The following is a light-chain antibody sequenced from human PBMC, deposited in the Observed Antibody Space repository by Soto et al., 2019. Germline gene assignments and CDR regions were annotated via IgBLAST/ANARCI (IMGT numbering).Light chain of an antibody. CDR1: QSVSDG. Sequence: EIRISQSPSTLSAYVGDRVTIRCRVSQSVSDGLAWYQRKPGKVPKLLIYKASNLESGVPSRFSGSGCGTEFTLTISSLQPDDFATYYCQQYNSYSTFGGGTKVDI. J-gene: IGKJ4*01. CDR2: KAS. V-gene: IGKV1-5*03. CDR3: QQYNSYST.